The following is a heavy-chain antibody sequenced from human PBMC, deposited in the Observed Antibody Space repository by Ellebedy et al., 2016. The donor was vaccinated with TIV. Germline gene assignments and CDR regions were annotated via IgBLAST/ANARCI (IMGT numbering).Heavy chain of an antibody. J-gene: IGHJ4*02. CDR2: IYSGGST. V-gene: IGHV3-53*01. CDR1: GFTVSSNY. CDR3: ARDVPTSG. Sequence: GESLKISXAASGFTVSSNYMSWVRQAPGKGLEWVSVIYSGGSTYYADSVKGRFTIPRDNSKNTLYLQMNSLRAEDTAVYYCARDVPTSGWGQGTLVTVSS.